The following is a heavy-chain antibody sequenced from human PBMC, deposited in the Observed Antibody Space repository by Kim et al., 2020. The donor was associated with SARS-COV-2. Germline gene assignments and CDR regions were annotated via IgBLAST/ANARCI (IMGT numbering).Heavy chain of an antibody. V-gene: IGHV2-70*01. J-gene: IGHJ4*02. D-gene: IGHD1-26*01. CDR2: K. CDR3: ARIRGGSPDY. Sequence: KYYSTPLKTRLTITKDTSKNQVVLTMTNMDPVDTATYYCARIRGGSPDYWGQGTLVTVSS.